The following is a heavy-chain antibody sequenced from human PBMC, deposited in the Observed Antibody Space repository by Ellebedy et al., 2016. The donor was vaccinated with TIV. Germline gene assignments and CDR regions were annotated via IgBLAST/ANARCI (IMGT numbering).Heavy chain of an antibody. Sequence: AASVKVSCKASGYTFTGYYMHWVRQAPGQGLEWMGWINPNSGGTKYVPKFQGRVTLTRDTYISKAYMELSSLRSDDQAVYYCAREYFDSSGYHDSDFDAWGQGTLVTVSS. D-gene: IGHD3-22*01. V-gene: IGHV1-2*02. CDR2: INPNSGGT. CDR1: GYTFTGYY. CDR3: AREYFDSSGYHDSDFDA. J-gene: IGHJ4*02.